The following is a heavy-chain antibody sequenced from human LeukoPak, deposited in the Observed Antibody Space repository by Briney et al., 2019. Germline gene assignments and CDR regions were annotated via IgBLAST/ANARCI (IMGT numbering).Heavy chain of an antibody. CDR3: ARSSATALIKGFDY. CDR2: IDYSGNT. Sequence: SETLSLTCTVSGGSIRSYHWSWIRQPPGKGLEWIGFIDYSGNTYYNPTLKSRVAISIDTSNNLCSLRLSSVTAADTAVYYCARSSATALIKGFDYWGQGALVTVSS. J-gene: IGHJ4*02. CDR1: GGSIRSYH. V-gene: IGHV4-59*01. D-gene: IGHD2-21*02.